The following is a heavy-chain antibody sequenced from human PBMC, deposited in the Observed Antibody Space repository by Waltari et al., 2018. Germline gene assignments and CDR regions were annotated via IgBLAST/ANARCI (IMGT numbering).Heavy chain of an antibody. J-gene: IGHJ4*02. CDR3: ARDWPLRYDSSGTFDY. CDR1: GYTFTGYY. CDR2: INPNSGGT. V-gene: IGHV1-2*02. Sequence: QVQLVQSGAEVKKPGASVKVSCKASGYTFTGYYLHWVRQDTGQGLEWMGWINPNSGGTNYAQKFQGRVTMTRDTSISTAYMELSRLRSDDTAVYYCARDWPLRYDSSGTFDYWGQGTLVTVSS. D-gene: IGHD3-22*01.